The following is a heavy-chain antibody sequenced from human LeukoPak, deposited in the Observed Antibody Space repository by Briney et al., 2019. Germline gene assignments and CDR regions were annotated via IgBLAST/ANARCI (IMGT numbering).Heavy chain of an antibody. Sequence: SETLSLTCSVSGGSVSTSTYYWSWIRQPPGKGLEWTGYIHDSGSTSYNPSLKSPVTILVDTSKNQFSLKLSSVTAADTAVYYCTRCARYCGGDCYPDGFDIWGQGTMVTVSS. CDR3: TRCARYCGGDCYPDGFDI. CDR2: IHDSGST. D-gene: IGHD2-21*02. CDR1: GGSVSTSTYY. V-gene: IGHV4-61*01. J-gene: IGHJ3*02.